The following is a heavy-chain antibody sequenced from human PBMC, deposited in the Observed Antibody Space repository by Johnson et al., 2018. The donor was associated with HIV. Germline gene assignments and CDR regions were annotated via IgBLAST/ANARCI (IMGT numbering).Heavy chain of an antibody. CDR1: GFTFSSYG. CDR3: AKMSRGRQDAFDI. V-gene: IGHV3-30*02. CDR2: IWCDGSNK. Sequence: QVQLVESGGGVVQPGRSLRLSCAASGFTFSSYGIHWVRQAPGKGLEWEAFIWCDGSNKYYADSVKGRFTISRDNSKNTLYVQMNSLRVEDTAVYYCAKMSRGRQDAFDIWGQGAMVSVSA. J-gene: IGHJ3*02. D-gene: IGHD3-16*01.